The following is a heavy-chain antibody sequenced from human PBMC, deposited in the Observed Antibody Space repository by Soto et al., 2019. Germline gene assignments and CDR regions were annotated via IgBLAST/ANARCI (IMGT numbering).Heavy chain of an antibody. CDR3: ARDRAITMIVVVITHDAFDI. CDR1: GFTFSSYA. Sequence: GGSLRLSCAASGFTFSSYAMHWVRQAPGKGLEWVAVISYDGSNKYYADSVKGRFTISRDNSKNTLYMQMNSLRAEDTAVYYFARDRAITMIVVVITHDAFDIWGQGTMVTV. V-gene: IGHV3-30-3*01. J-gene: IGHJ3*02. CDR2: ISYDGSNK. D-gene: IGHD3-22*01.